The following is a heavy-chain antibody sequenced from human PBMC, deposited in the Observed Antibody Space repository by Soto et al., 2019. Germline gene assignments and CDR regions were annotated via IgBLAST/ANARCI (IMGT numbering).Heavy chain of an antibody. V-gene: IGHV3-13*01. CDR1: GFTFSNYD. CDR2: IGAAGDT. D-gene: IGHD6-13*01. CDR3: ASGGWGSSWYEGGSRIDY. Sequence: EVQLVESGGGLVQPGGSLRLSCAASGFTFSNYDMHWVRQVTGKGLEWVSAIGAAGDTYYPDSVKGRFTISSENAKSSLYLQMNSLRAEDTAVYYCASGGWGSSWYEGGSRIDYWGQGALVTVSS. J-gene: IGHJ4*02.